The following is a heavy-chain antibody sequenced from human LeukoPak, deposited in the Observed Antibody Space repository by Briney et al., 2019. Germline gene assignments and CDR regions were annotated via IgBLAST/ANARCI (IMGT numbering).Heavy chain of an antibody. V-gene: IGHV3-33*01. D-gene: IGHD2-8*01. J-gene: IGHJ5*02. CDR3: ARGMGHHWFDP. Sequence: HSGGSLRLSRAASGFTFSNHGMHWVRQAPGKGLEWVALIWYDGSNKEYAESVKGRFTISRDDSKNSLYLQMNGLKTEDTAVYYCARGMGHHWFDPWGQGTLVTVSS. CDR1: GFTFSNHG. CDR2: IWYDGSNK.